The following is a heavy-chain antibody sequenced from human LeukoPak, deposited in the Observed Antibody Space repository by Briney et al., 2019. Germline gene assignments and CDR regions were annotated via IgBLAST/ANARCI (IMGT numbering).Heavy chain of an antibody. J-gene: IGHJ6*02. Sequence: SVKVSFRASVGTLSSYAISGVRQAPGQGLEWIGMIIPILGISNYAQKFQGRVTITADKSTSTAYMELSSLRSEDTAVYYCARSTSPIAVAGQGWSYYYYGMDVWGQGTTVTVSS. CDR3: ARSTSPIAVAGQGWSYYYYGMDV. CDR2: IIPILGIS. V-gene: IGHV1-69*04. D-gene: IGHD6-19*01. CDR1: VGTLSSYA.